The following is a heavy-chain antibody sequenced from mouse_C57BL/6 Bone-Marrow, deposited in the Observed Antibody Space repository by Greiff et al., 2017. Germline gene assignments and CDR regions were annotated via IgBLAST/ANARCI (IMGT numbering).Heavy chain of an antibody. CDR2: IHPNSGST. J-gene: IGHJ3*01. D-gene: IGHD2-4*01. CDR1: GYTFTSYW. V-gene: IGHV1-64*01. Sequence: QVQLQQPGAELVKPGASVKLSCKASGYTFTSYWMHWVKRRPGQGLEWIGMIHPNSGSTNYNEKFKSKATLTVDKSSSTAYMQLSSLTSEDSAVYYCAYDYEAWFAYWGQGTLVTVSA. CDR3: AYDYEAWFAY.